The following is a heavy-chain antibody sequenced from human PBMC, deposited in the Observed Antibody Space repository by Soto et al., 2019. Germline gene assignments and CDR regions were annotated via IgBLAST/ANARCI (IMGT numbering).Heavy chain of an antibody. CDR3: ARGGDRYCSGGSCLNWFDP. Sequence: ESGGGVVQPGRSLRLSCAASGFTFSSYAMHWVRQAPGKGLEWVAVISYDGSNKYYADSVKGRFTISRDNSKNTLYLQMNSLRAEDTAVYYCARGGDRYCSGGSCLNWFDPWGQGTLVTVSS. CDR2: ISYDGSNK. V-gene: IGHV3-30-3*01. D-gene: IGHD2-15*01. CDR1: GFTFSSYA. J-gene: IGHJ5*02.